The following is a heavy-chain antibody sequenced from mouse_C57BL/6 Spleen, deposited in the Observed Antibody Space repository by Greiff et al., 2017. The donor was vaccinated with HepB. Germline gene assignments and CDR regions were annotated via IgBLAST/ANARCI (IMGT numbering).Heavy chain of an antibody. CDR1: GYSITSGYY. Sequence: ESGPGLVKPSQSLSLTCSVTGYSITSGYYWNWIRQFPGNKLEWMGYISYDGSNNYNPSLKNRISVTRDTSKNQFFLKLNSVTTEDTATYYCARGGYGIHFDYWGQGTTLTVSS. J-gene: IGHJ2*01. D-gene: IGHD2-1*01. CDR2: ISYDGSN. V-gene: IGHV3-6*01. CDR3: ARGGYGIHFDY.